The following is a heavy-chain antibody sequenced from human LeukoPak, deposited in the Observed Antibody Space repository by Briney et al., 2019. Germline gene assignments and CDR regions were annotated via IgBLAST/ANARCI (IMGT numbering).Heavy chain of an antibody. D-gene: IGHD6-19*01. Sequence: GGSLRLSCAASGFTFSSYWMNWVRQAPGKGLEWVANIKQDGSEKYYVDSVKGRFTISRDNAKNSLYLQMNSLRAEDTAVYYCARVSSGWQINYYYYYYMDVWGKGTTVTVSS. CDR2: IKQDGSEK. J-gene: IGHJ6*03. CDR1: GFTFSSYW. V-gene: IGHV3-7*01. CDR3: ARVSSGWQINYYYYYYMDV.